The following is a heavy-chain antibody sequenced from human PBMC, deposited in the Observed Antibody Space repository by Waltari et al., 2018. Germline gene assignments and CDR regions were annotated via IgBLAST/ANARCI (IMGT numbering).Heavy chain of an antibody. J-gene: IGHJ1*01. Sequence: QLQLQESGPGLVKPSETLSLTCTVSGGSISSSSYYWGWIRQPPGKGLEWIGSIYYSGGTYYNPSLKSRVTISVDTSKNQFSLKLSSVTAADTAVYYWARPGLGGAMVYFQHWGQGTLVTVSS. CDR2: IYYSGGT. CDR1: GGSISSSSYY. D-gene: IGHD3-10*01. CDR3: ARPGLGGAMVYFQH. V-gene: IGHV4-39*01.